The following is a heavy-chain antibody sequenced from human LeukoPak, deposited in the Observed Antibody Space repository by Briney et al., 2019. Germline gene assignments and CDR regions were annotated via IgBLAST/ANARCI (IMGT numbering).Heavy chain of an antibody. CDR1: GFTFSNYA. CDR3: AKRGVYYFDD. D-gene: IGHD5/OR15-5a*01. J-gene: IGHJ4*02. V-gene: IGHV3-23*01. Sequence: GGSLRLSCAASGFTFSNYAMSWVRQDPGKGLEWVSTISGNGGTSFYADSVKGRFTTSRDNSRDTLYLHMDSLRAEDTAVYYCAKRGVYYFDDWGPGTLVTVSS. CDR2: ISGNGGTS.